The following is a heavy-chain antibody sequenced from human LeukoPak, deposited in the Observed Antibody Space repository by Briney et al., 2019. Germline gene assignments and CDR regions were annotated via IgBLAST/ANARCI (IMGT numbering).Heavy chain of an antibody. CDR3: ARGYSGSGRAY. J-gene: IGHJ4*02. V-gene: IGHV3-74*01. CDR1: GFTFTSYR. CDR2: INNDGSGT. Sequence: GVSLRLSCAASGFTFTSYRMYWVRQAPGKGLVWVSRINNDGSGTTYADSVKGRFTISRDNAKNTVYLQMNSLRAEDTAVYYCARGYSGSGRAYWGQGTLVTVSS. D-gene: IGHD3-10*01.